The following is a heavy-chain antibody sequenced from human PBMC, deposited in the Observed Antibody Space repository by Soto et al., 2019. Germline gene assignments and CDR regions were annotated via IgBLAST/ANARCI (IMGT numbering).Heavy chain of an antibody. Sequence: GGPIRLPRTAVGFESGDHGVRRVRQAPGKGLEWVAVIWYDGNNKYYADSVKGRFTISRDNSNNPLYVQMTSLRAEDTAVYYGARGLHSLFDYWGQGTLVTVSS. D-gene: IGHD2-21*01. J-gene: IGHJ4*02. CDR1: GFESGDHG. CDR3: ARGLHSLFDY. CDR2: IWYDGNNK. V-gene: IGHV3-33*08.